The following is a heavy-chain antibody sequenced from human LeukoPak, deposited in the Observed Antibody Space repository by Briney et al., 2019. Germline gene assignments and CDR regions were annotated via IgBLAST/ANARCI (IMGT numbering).Heavy chain of an antibody. V-gene: IGHV4-59*01. Sequence: PSETLSLTCTVSGGSISSYYWSRIRQPPGKGLEWIGYIYYSGTTNYNPSLKSRVTISVDTSKNQFSLKLSSVTAADTAVYYCARGVYIAAAQYGYWGQGTLVTVSS. D-gene: IGHD6-13*01. J-gene: IGHJ4*02. CDR1: GGSISSYY. CDR2: IYYSGTT. CDR3: ARGVYIAAAQYGY.